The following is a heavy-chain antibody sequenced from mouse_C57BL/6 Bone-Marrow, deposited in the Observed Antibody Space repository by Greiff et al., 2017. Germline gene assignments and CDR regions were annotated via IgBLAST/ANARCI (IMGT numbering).Heavy chain of an antibody. CDR2: INPGSGGT. V-gene: IGHV1-54*01. J-gene: IGHJ2*01. CDR1: GYAFTNYL. Sequence: QVQLKESGAELVRPGTSVQVSCKASGYAFTNYLIEWVKQRPGQGLEWVGVINPGSGGTNYNEKFKGKATLTADKSSSTAYMQISSLTSENSAVYCGTRLIYYDYDYFDYWGQGTTLTVSS. CDR3: TRLIYYDYDYFDY. D-gene: IGHD2-4*01.